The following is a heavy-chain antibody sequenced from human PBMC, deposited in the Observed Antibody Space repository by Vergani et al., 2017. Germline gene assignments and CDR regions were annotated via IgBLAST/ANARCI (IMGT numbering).Heavy chain of an antibody. Sequence: QVQLQQWGAGLLKPSETLSLTCAVSGYSISSGYYWGWIRQPPGKGLEWIGSIYHSGSTYYNPSLKSRVTISVDTSKNQFSLKLSSVTAADTAVYYCARHGGRWDYYYYYMDVWGKGTTVTVSS. V-gene: IGHV4-38-2*01. J-gene: IGHJ6*03. CDR2: IYHSGST. D-gene: IGHD3-3*01. CDR3: ARHGGRWDYYYYYMDV. CDR1: GYSISSGYY.